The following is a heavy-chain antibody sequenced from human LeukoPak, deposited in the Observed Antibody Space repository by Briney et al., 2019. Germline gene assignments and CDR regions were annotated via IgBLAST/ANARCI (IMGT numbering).Heavy chain of an antibody. D-gene: IGHD6-19*01. CDR1: GGSFSGYY. V-gene: IGHV4-34*01. J-gene: IGHJ4*02. Sequence: PSETLSRTCAVYGGSFSGYYWSWIRQPPGKGLEWIGEINHSGSTNYNPSLKSRVTISVDTSKNQFSLKLSSVTAADTAVYYCARGSGEQWLNLDYWGQGTLVTVSS. CDR3: ARGSGEQWLNLDY. CDR2: INHSGST.